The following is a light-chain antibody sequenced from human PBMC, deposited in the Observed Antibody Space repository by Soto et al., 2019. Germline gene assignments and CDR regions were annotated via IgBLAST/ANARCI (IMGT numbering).Light chain of an antibody. CDR1: SSQNGSST. CDR2: SNN. Sequence: QSLLTQPPSTSGTPRPRGTISCFGSSSQNGSSTVNWYQQLPGTAPKLLIYSNNQRPSGVPDRFSGSKSGTSASLAISGLQSEDEADYYCAAWDDSLNGYVIGTGTKVTVL. J-gene: IGLJ1*01. CDR3: AAWDDSLNGYV. V-gene: IGLV1-44*01.